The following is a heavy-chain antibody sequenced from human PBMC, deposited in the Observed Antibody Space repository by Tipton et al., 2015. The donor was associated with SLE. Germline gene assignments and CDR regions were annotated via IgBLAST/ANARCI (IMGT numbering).Heavy chain of an antibody. Sequence: TLSLTCAVSGGSISSSNYYWGWVRQPPGKGLEWIGSVYYSGSTYHNPSLESRLTISIDTSRNQFFLNLRSVTAADAAVYYCAIMTSDSDAFDVWRQGRVVTVSS. D-gene: IGHD2-21*02. CDR2: VYYSGST. CDR3: AIMTSDSDAFDV. V-gene: IGHV4-39*07. CDR1: GGSISSSNYY. J-gene: IGHJ3*01.